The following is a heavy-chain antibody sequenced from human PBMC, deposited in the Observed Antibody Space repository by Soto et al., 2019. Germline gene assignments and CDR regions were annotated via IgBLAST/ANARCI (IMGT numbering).Heavy chain of an antibody. CDR3: ARPPGYISDWYYFDL. CDR2: ISPRSGGT. CDR1: VYTFIYYY. J-gene: IGHJ4*02. D-gene: IGHD3-9*01. Sequence: XSVKVSCKASVYTFIYYYMHWVRQAPGQGFEWMGRISPRSGGTNYAQKFQGRVTMTWDTSLNTAYMELSSLISEDTAVYYCARPPGYISDWYYFDLWGQGTLVTVSS. V-gene: IGHV1-2*02.